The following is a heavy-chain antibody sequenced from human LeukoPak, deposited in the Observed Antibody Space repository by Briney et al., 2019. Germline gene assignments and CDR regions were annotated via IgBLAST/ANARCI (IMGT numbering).Heavy chain of an antibody. D-gene: IGHD3-10*01. V-gene: IGHV3-74*01. CDR2: INSDGKTT. Sequence: RGSLRLSCAASGFTFSSYWMYWVRQAPGKGLVWVSRINSDGKTTNYADSVKGRFTVSRDNAKNTLYLQMNSLRAEDTAVYYCTRDITLTRGGRSDYWGQGTLVTVSA. J-gene: IGHJ4*02. CDR3: TRDITLTRGGRSDY. CDR1: GFTFSSYW.